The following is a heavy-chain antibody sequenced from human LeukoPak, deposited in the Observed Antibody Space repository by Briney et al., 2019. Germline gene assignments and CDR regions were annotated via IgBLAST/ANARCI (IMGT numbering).Heavy chain of an antibody. Sequence: GGSLRLSCAASGFTFSSYDMHWVRQATGKGLEWVSAIGTAVDTYYPGSVKGRFTISRENAKNSLYLQMNSLRAGDTAVYYCARGLLWFGEEAFDIWGQGTMVTVSS. D-gene: IGHD3-10*01. CDR2: IGTAVDT. CDR1: GFTFSSYD. V-gene: IGHV3-13*01. CDR3: ARGLLWFGEEAFDI. J-gene: IGHJ3*02.